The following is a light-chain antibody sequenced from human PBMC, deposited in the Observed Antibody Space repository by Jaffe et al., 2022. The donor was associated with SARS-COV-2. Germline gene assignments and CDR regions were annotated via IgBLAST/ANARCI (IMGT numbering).Light chain of an antibody. CDR3: GTWDSSLSAVL. CDR2: ENN. J-gene: IGLJ3*02. V-gene: IGLV1-51*02. Sequence: QSVLTQPPSVSAAPGQTVTISCSGSSSNIGSNYVSWYQQLPGTAPKLLIYENNRRPSGIPDRFSGSKSGTSATLGITGLQTGDEADYYCGTWDSSLSAVLFGGGTKLTVL. CDR1: SSNIGSNY.